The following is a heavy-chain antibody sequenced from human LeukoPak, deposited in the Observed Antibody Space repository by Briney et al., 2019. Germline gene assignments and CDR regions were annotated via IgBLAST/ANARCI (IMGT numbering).Heavy chain of an antibody. Sequence: PSQTLSLTCTVAGGSLSSGSYYWSWVRQPAGKGLEWIGRIYTSGSTNYNPSLKSRVTISVDTSKNQFSLKLSSVTAADTAVYYCARDYITIFGVVFFDPWGQGTLVTVSS. D-gene: IGHD3-3*01. V-gene: IGHV4-61*02. CDR1: GGSLSSGSYY. J-gene: IGHJ5*02. CDR3: ARDYITIFGVVFFDP. CDR2: IYTSGST.